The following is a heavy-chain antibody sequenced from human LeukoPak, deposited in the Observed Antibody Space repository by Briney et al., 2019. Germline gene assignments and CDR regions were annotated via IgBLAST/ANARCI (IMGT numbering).Heavy chain of an antibody. CDR1: GFTFDDYG. J-gene: IGHJ4*02. D-gene: IGHD3-3*01. CDR2: INWNGETT. Sequence: PGGSLRLSCGVSGFTFDDYGMSWVRQAPGKGLEWVSGINWNGETTAYADSVKGRFTISRDNARTSLFLLMSSLRAEDTAVYYCARSASIAVDFYFDYWGQGTLVTVFS. V-gene: IGHV3-20*04. CDR3: ARSASIAVDFYFDY.